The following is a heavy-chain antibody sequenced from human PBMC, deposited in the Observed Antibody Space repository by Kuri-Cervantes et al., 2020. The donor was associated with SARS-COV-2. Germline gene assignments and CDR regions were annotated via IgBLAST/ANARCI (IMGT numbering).Heavy chain of an antibody. CDR2: INPSGGST. CDR3: ARTPTVTTYYFDY. D-gene: IGHD4-17*01. J-gene: IGHJ4*02. V-gene: IGHV1-46*01. CDR1: GYTFTSYY. Sequence: GGSLRLSCKASGYTFTSYYMHWVRQAPGQGLEWMGIINPSGGSTSYAQKFQGRVTMTRDTSTSTVYMELSSLRSEDTAVYYCARTPTVTTYYFDYWGQGTLVTVSS.